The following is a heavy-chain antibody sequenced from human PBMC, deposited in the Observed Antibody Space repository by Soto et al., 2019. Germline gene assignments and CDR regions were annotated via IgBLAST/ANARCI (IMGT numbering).Heavy chain of an antibody. CDR3: ARGGSSDWQVAFDF. CDR2: VNHNGRN. J-gene: IGHJ3*01. V-gene: IGHV4-34*01. D-gene: IGHD6-19*01. Sequence: SETLSLTCAVYGGSFSGYFWNWIRQTPGKGLEWIGKVNHNGRNNYNPSLKSRVTISLDMSKNQISLKLTSVTAADTAVYYCARGGSSDWQVAFDFWGQGAMVTVSS. CDR1: GGSFSGYF.